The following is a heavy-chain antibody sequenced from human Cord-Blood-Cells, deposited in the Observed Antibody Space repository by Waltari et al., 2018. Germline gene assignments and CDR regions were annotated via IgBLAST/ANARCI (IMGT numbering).Heavy chain of an antibody. CDR1: GFTFSSYS. V-gene: IGHV3-21*01. Sequence: EVQLVESGGGLVKPGGSLRLSCAASGFTFSSYSMNWVRRAPGKGLEWVSSISSSSSYIYYADSVKGRFTISRDNAKNSLYLQMNSLRAEDTAVYYCAREYFDWDDAFDIWGQGTMVTVSS. CDR2: ISSSSSYI. J-gene: IGHJ3*02. CDR3: AREYFDWDDAFDI. D-gene: IGHD3-9*01.